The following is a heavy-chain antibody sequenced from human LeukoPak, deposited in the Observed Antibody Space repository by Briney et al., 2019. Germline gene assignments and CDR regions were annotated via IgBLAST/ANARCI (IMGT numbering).Heavy chain of an antibody. V-gene: IGHV4-34*01. J-gene: IGHJ5*02. Sequence: SETLSLTCAVYGGSFSGYYWSWIRQPPGKGLEWIGEINHSGSTNYNPSLKSRVTISVDTSKNQFSLKLSSVTAADTAVYYCARWVSFDWSTTRYNWFDPWGQGTLVTVSS. CDR3: ARWVSFDWSTTRYNWFDP. CDR2: INHSGST. CDR1: GGSFSGYY. D-gene: IGHD3-9*01.